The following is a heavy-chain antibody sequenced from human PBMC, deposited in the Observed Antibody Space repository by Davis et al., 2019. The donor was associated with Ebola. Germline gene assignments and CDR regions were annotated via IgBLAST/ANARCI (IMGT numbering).Heavy chain of an antibody. CDR2: IYYSGFT. Sequence: SETLSLTCTVSGGSIRSYYWSWIRQPPGKGLEWIGYIYYSGFTNYNPSLKSRATISVDTSKNQFSLKLSSVTAADTAVYYCARHRETYYYYYGMDVWGKGTTVTVSS. CDR1: GGSIRSYY. J-gene: IGHJ6*04. D-gene: IGHD1-26*01. CDR3: ARHRETYYYYYGMDV. V-gene: IGHV4-59*08.